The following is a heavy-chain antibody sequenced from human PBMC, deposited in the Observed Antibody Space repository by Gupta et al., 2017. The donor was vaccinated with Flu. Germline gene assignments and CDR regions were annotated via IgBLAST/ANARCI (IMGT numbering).Heavy chain of an antibody. CDR3: ARGYCSTPSCHDAFDI. J-gene: IGHJ3*02. Sequence: YMTWVRQAPGKGREWVSLTYSGGTTYYADSVKGRFTISRDRSKNTLYLQVNSLRAEDTAVYYCARGYCSTPSCHDAFDIWGQGTVVTVSS. CDR1: Y. D-gene: IGHD2-2*01. V-gene: IGHV3-53*01. CDR2: TYSGGTT.